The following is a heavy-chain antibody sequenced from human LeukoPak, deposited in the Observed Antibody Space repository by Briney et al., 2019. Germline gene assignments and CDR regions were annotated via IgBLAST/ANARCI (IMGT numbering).Heavy chain of an antibody. Sequence: GGSLRLPCTASGFTFGDYAMSWVRQAPGKGLEWVGFIRSKAYGGTTEYAASVKGRFTISRDDSKNTLYLQMNSLKTEDTAVYYCTTDPAKYLDYWGQGTLVTVSS. V-gene: IGHV3-49*04. CDR1: GFTFGDYA. D-gene: IGHD2-15*01. CDR2: IRSKAYGGTT. J-gene: IGHJ4*02. CDR3: TTDPAKYLDY.